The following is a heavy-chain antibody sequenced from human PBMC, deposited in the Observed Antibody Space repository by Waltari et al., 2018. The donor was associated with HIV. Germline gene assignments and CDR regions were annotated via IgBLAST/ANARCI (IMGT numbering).Heavy chain of an antibody. CDR3: VRSTFMGVWPSDWFAP. Sequence: QVQVQESGPGLVRPSETLTHPCRVYGVSISGSYGSWVRQHGNKFIFLGRMYDGGRPDYRSSLKTRLTMSMDTAKNQVSMTLKAVTGADTAIYYCVRSTFMGVWPSDWFAPWGPGTLVTVSS. J-gene: IGHJ5*02. CDR2: MYDGGRP. CDR1: GVSISGSY. D-gene: IGHD1-26*01. V-gene: IGHV4-4*07.